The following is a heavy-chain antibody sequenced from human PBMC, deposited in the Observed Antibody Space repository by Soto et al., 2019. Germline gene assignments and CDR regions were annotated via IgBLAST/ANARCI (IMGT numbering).Heavy chain of an antibody. D-gene: IGHD1-26*01. CDR1: GGTFKTYT. Sequence: QVQLVQSGAELKKPGSSVNVSCAASGGTFKTYTINCVRQAPGQGLEWIGQINPMYDSANYAQRFQGRVTISADKSTNIAYMELSGLRSEDTALYYCATWRTYSGSYCFDYWGQGTLVSVSS. CDR3: ATWRTYSGSYCFDY. CDR2: INPMYDSA. V-gene: IGHV1-69*06. J-gene: IGHJ4*02.